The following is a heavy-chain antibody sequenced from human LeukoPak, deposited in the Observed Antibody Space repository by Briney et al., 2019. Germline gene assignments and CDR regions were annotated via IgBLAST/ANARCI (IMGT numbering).Heavy chain of an antibody. CDR2: INHSGST. D-gene: IGHD5-12*01. V-gene: IGHV4-34*01. CDR3: ARLVAKEKRGRTGYDAFDI. J-gene: IGHJ3*02. Sequence: SETLSLTCTVAGGSISRYYWSWIRQPPGKGLEWIGEINHSGSTNYNRSLKSRVTISVDTSKDQFSLKLSSVPAADTAVYYCARLVAKEKRGRTGYDAFDIWGQGTMVTVSS. CDR1: GGSISRYY.